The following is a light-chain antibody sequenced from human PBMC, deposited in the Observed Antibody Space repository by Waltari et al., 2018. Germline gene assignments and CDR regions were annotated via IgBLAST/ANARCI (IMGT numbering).Light chain of an antibody. J-gene: IGKJ2*01. Sequence: DNQMTQSPSSLSASVGDRVTISCRASQTVSNYLHWYQQKPGKAPNLLIYEASTLQSGIPSRFSGSGSGTDFTLTISSLQPEDFATYYCQQTYSFPRTFGQGTNLEIK. CDR3: QQTYSFPRT. V-gene: IGKV1-39*01. CDR1: QTVSNY. CDR2: EAS.